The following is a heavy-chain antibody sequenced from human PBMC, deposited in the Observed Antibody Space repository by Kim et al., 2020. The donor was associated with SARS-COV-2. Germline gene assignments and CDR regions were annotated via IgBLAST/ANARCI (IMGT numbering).Heavy chain of an antibody. J-gene: IGHJ6*02. V-gene: IGHV3-7*01. D-gene: IGHD6-13*01. CDR1: GFTFSSYW. Sequence: GGSLRLSCAASGFTFSSYWMSWVRQAPGKGLEWVANIKQDGSEKYYVDSVKGRFTISRDNAKNSLYLQMNSLRAEDTAVYYCARDSKQLGGDYYYYGMDVWGQGTTVTVSS. CDR3: ARDSKQLGGDYYYYGMDV. CDR2: IKQDGSEK.